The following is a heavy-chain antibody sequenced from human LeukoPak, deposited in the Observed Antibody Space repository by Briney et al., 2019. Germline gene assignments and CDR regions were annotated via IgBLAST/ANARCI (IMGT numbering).Heavy chain of an antibody. CDR2: IIPIFGTA. D-gene: IGHD2-21*01. V-gene: IGHV1-69*06. CDR3: ARDGDFPARYYYYYIDV. Sequence: SVKVSCKASAGNFSSYAISWVRQAPGQGREWMGGIIPIFGTANYAQKFQGRVTITADKSTSTAYMELSSLRSEDTAVYYCARDGDFPARYYYYYIDVSGKGTTVTVSS. CDR1: AGNFSSYA. J-gene: IGHJ6*03.